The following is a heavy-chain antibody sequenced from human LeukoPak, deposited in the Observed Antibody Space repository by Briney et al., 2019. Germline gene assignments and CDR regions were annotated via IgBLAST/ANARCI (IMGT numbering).Heavy chain of an antibody. CDR1: GFTFSNYG. CDR3: AKDNPLDY. J-gene: IGHJ4*02. V-gene: IGHV3-30*02. D-gene: IGHD1-14*01. Sequence: GGSLRLSCGASGFTFSNYGMLWVRQAPGKGLEWVAFIRYDGNNLLYADSVKGRFTISRDNSKNTLYLHIKSLRAEDTAVYYCAKDNPLDYWGQGTLVIVSS. CDR2: IRYDGNNL.